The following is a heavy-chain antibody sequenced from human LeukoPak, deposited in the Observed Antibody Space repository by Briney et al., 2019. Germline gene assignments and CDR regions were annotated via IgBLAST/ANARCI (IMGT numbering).Heavy chain of an antibody. Sequence: ASVKVSCKASGYTFTGYYMHWVRQAPGQGLEWMGWINPNSGGTNYAQKFQGGVTMTRDTSISTAYMELSRLRSDDTAVYYCARPRAFSYGQMYYFDYWGQGALVTFSS. D-gene: IGHD5-18*01. CDR2: INPNSGGT. J-gene: IGHJ4*02. CDR3: ARPRAFSYGQMYYFDY. V-gene: IGHV1-2*02. CDR1: GYTFTGYY.